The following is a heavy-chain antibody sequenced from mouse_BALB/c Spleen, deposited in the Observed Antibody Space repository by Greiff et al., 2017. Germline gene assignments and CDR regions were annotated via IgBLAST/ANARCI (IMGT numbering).Heavy chain of an antibody. CDR3: TANWAFAY. CDR2: IRLKSDNYAT. Sequence: EVKVEESGGGLVQPGGSMKLSCVASGFTFSSYWMSWVRQSPEKGLEWVAEIRLKSDNYATHYAESVKGKFTISRDDSKSRLYLQMNSLRAEDTGIYYCTANWAFAYWGQGTLVTVSA. CDR1: GFTFSSYW. V-gene: IGHV6-3*01. D-gene: IGHD4-1*01. J-gene: IGHJ3*01.